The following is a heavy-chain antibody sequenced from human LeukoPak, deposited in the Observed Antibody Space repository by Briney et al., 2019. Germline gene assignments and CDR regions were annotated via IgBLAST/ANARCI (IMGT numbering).Heavy chain of an antibody. CDR2: IYSSGTT. V-gene: IGHV4-39*01. Sequence: SETLSLTCTVSGGSISSNSHYWGWIRQPPGKGLEWIGSIYSSGTTYYNPSLRSRLTISVDTSKNQFSLTLSSVTAADTAVYYCARLRLRTLLFDYWGQGTLVTVSS. CDR3: ARLRLRTLLFDY. J-gene: IGHJ4*02. D-gene: IGHD1-14*01. CDR1: GGSISSNSHY.